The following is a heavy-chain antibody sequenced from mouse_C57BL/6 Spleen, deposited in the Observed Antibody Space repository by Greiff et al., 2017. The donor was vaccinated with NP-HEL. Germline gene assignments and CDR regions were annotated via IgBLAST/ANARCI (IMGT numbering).Heavy chain of an antibody. D-gene: IGHD2-3*01. Sequence: EVKVVESGGGLVKPGGSLKLSCAASGFTFSDYGMHWVRQAPEKGLEWVAYISSGSSTIYYADTVKGRFTISRDNAKNTLFLQMTSLRSEDTAMYYCARGLLLYFDYWGQGTTLTVSS. V-gene: IGHV5-17*01. CDR2: ISSGSSTI. J-gene: IGHJ2*01. CDR3: ARGLLLYFDY. CDR1: GFTFSDYG.